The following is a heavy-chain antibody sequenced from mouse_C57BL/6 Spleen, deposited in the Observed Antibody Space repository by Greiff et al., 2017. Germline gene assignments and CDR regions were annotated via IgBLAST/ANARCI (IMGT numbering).Heavy chain of an antibody. CDR3: ARDPESYSSGYDY. D-gene: IGHD3-2*02. CDR2: ISYDGSN. Sequence: EVKLMESGPGLVKPSQSLSLTCSVTGYSITSGYYWNWIRQFPGNKLEWMGYISYDGSNNYNPSLKNRISITRDTSKNQFFLKLNSVTTEDTATYYCARDPESYSSGYDYWGQGTTLTVSS. CDR1: GYSITSGYY. J-gene: IGHJ2*01. V-gene: IGHV3-6*01.